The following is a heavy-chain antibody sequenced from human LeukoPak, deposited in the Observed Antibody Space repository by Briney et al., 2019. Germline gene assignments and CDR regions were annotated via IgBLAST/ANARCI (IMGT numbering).Heavy chain of an antibody. CDR1: GGSLSSGDRY. J-gene: IGHJ4*02. Sequence: SETLSLTCTASGGSLSSGDRYWSWLRQSPGKGLEWLGYIYCTGNTYYNPSLKSRVIISVDTSKNQFSLELNSVTAADTAVYYCARDSYSYGYGGFDYWGQGILVTVSS. CDR3: ARDSYSYGYGGFDY. CDR2: IYCTGNT. V-gene: IGHV4-30-4*01. D-gene: IGHD5-18*01.